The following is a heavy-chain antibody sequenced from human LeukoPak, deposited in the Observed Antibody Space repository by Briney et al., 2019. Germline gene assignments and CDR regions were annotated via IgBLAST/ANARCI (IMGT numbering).Heavy chain of an antibody. CDR3: ARVSTSGSDY. CDR2: IYHSGST. J-gene: IGHJ4*02. D-gene: IGHD2-2*01. V-gene: IGHV4-38-2*01. CDR1: GYSITSGYY. Sequence: PSETLSLTCAVSGYSITSGYYWGWIRQPPGKGLEWIGSIYHSGSTYYNPSLKSRVTMTRDTSTSTVYMELSSLRSEDTAVYYCARVSTSGSDYWGQGTLVTVSS.